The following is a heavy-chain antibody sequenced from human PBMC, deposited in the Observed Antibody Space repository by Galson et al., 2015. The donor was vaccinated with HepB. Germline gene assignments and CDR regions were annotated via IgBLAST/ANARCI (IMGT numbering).Heavy chain of an antibody. CDR3: AALGWEPLSLDY. Sequence: SLRLSCAASGFTFSSYAMSWVRQAPGKGLEWVSAISGSGGSTYYADSVKGRFTISRDNSKNTLYLQMNSLRAEDTAVYYCAALGWEPLSLDYWGQGTLVTVSS. CDR2: ISGSGGST. CDR1: GFTFSSYA. D-gene: IGHD1-26*01. J-gene: IGHJ4*02. V-gene: IGHV3-23*01.